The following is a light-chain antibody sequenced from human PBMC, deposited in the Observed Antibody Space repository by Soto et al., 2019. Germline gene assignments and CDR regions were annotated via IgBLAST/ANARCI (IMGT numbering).Light chain of an antibody. CDR1: GSHIGINT. CDR3: ATWDDSLNRWV. Sequence: QSALTPPPSASGTPGQRGTLSCSGRGSHIGINTVNGYQQLPGTAPTLLIYSNYKRPSGSPDRFCGSKSGTSASLALSGLQSEDEAVYYCATWDDSLNRWVFGGGTKLTVL. V-gene: IGLV1-44*01. J-gene: IGLJ3*02. CDR2: SNY.